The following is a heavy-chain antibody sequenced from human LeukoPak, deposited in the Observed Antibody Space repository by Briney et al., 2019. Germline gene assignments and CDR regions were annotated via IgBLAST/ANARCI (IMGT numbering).Heavy chain of an antibody. V-gene: IGHV1-58*02. CDR1: GFSFTTSA. D-gene: IGHD6-19*01. J-gene: IGHJ6*02. Sequence: ASVKVSCKASGFSFTTSAMQWVRQARRQRLEWIGWIVVGSGHTRYAQKFQERITITRDMFTSTAYMQLSSLRSEDTAVYYCAADHQFSGWESAYGMDVWGQGTTVTVSS. CDR2: IVVGSGHT. CDR3: AADHQFSGWESAYGMDV.